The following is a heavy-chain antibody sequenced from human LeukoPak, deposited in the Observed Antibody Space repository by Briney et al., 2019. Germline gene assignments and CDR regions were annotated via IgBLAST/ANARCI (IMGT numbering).Heavy chain of an antibody. Sequence: PSVTLSLTCTVSGGSISSYYWSWIRQPPGKGLEWIGYIYYSGSTNYNPSLKSRVTISVDTSKNQFSLKLSSVTAADTAVYYCAGGYSSSSPTFDYWGQGTLVTVSS. V-gene: IGHV4-59*01. CDR3: AGGYSSSSPTFDY. D-gene: IGHD6-13*01. CDR2: IYYSGST. J-gene: IGHJ4*02. CDR1: GGSISSYY.